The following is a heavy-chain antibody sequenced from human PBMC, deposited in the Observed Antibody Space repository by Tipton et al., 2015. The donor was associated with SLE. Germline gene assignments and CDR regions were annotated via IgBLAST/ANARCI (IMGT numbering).Heavy chain of an antibody. Sequence: SLRLSCAASGFTFSNYYMSWIRQAPGKGLEWISYISNSGSTIYYADSVKGRFTISRDNAKNSLDLQMNSLRAEDTAVYYCARGELQLRCYYMDVWGKGTTVTVSS. CDR3: ARGELQLRCYYMDV. V-gene: IGHV3-11*01. CDR2: ISNSGSTI. D-gene: IGHD3-10*01. CDR1: GFTFSNYY. J-gene: IGHJ6*03.